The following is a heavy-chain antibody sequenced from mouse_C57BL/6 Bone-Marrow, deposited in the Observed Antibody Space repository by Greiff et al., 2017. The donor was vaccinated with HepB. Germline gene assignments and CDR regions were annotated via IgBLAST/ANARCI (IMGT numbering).Heavy chain of an antibody. CDR2: IFPGSGST. CDR1: GYTFTDYY. J-gene: IGHJ1*03. Sequence: VKLQESGPELVKPGASVKISCKASGYTFTDYYINWVKQRPGQGLEWIGWIFPGSGSTYYNEKFKGKATLTVDKSSSTAYMLLSSLTSEDSAVYFCAKHYYGSSYRYFDVWGTGTTVTVSS. CDR3: AKHYYGSSYRYFDV. D-gene: IGHD1-1*01. V-gene: IGHV1-75*01.